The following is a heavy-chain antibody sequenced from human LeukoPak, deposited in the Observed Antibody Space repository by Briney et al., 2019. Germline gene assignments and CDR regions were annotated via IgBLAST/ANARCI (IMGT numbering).Heavy chain of an antibody. CDR1: GYFINSGFY. Sequence: SETLSLTCTVSGYFINSGFYWGWIRQPPGKGLEWIGSIHFSGSTFYNPSLKSRVTISVDTSKNHFSLKLNSVTAADTAVYFCARGLASGYPPVPFDSWGQGTLVTVSS. J-gene: IGHJ4*02. V-gene: IGHV4-38-2*02. CDR3: ARGLASGYPPVPFDS. D-gene: IGHD3-3*01. CDR2: IHFSGST.